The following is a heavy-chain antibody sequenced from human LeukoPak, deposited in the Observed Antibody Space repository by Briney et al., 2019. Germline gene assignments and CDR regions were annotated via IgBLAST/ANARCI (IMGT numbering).Heavy chain of an antibody. CDR1: GFTFSDYY. J-gene: IGHJ4*02. CDR3: ARQPVTIFGVAPFDY. V-gene: IGHV3-11*04. D-gene: IGHD3-3*01. CDR2: ISSSGSTI. Sequence: GGSLRLSCAASGFTFSDYYMSWIRQAPGKGLEWVSYISSSGSTIYYADSVKGRLTISRDNAKNSLYLQMNSLRAEDTAVYYCARQPVTIFGVAPFDYWGQGTLVTVSS.